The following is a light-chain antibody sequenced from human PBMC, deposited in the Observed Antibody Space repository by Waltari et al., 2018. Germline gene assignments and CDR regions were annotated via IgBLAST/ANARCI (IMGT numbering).Light chain of an antibody. CDR3: HVWDSSSDQQE. CDR2: YDT. Sequence: SYVLTQPPSVSVAAGKAATITCGGTNIGRKSGHWYQQKPGQAPVLVIKYDTDRPSGIPERISGSNSGNTATLTISRVEAGDEADYYCHVWDSSSDQQEFGGGTKLTVL. J-gene: IGLJ2*01. V-gene: IGLV3-21*04. CDR1: NIGRKS.